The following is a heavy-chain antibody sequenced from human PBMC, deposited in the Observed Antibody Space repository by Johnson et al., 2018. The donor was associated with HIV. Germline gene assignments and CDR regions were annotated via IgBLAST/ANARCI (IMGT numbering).Heavy chain of an antibody. J-gene: IGHJ3*02. Sequence: QVQLVESGGGVVRPGGSLRLSCAASGFTFSSYGMHWVRQAPGKGLEWVAFIRYDEISKYYADSVKGRFTISRDNSKNTLYLQMNSLRAEDTAVYYCARGSSGSWDAFDIWGQGTMVTVSS. D-gene: IGHD1-26*01. CDR3: ARGSSGSWDAFDI. CDR2: IRYDEISK. V-gene: IGHV3-30*02. CDR1: GFTFSSYG.